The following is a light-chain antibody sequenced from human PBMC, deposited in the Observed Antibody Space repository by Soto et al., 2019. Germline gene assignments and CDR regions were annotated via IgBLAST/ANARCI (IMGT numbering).Light chain of an antibody. V-gene: IGKV3-20*01. CDR2: GAS. CDR1: QSVTSSY. Sequence: EIVLTQSPGTLSLSPGERATLSCRASQSVTSSYLAWYQQKPGQAPRLLIYGASSRATGIPDRFSGSGSGTDFTLTISRLEPEDFAAYFCQQYGSSVTFGPGTKVDVK. CDR3: QQYGSSVT. J-gene: IGKJ3*01.